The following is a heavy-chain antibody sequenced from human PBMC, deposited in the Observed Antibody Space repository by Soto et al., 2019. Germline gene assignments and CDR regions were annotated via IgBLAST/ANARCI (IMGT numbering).Heavy chain of an antibody. CDR2: INAYNGDT. D-gene: IGHD2-8*01. V-gene: IGHV1-18*01. J-gene: IGHJ4*02. CDR1: GYTFTSYG. CDR3: AREDCTNGVCYGGGFDY. Sequence: QVQLVQSGAEVKQPGASVKVSCKASGYTFTSYGISWVRQAPGQGLEWMGWINAYNGDTKYAQKLQGRITVTTDTSTTTAYMELGSLRSDDTAIYYCAREDCTNGVCYGGGFDYWGQGTLVTVSS.